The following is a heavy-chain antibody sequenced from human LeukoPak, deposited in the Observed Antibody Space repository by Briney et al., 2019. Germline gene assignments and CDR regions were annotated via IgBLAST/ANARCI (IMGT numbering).Heavy chain of an antibody. V-gene: IGHV4-4*07. J-gene: IGHJ5*02. Sequence: SETLSLTCTVSGGSFSSYYWSWIRQPAGKGLEWIGRIYTSGSTNYNPSLKSRVTMSVDTSKNQFSLKLNSVTAADTAVYYCARVHDYYDSSGYSGCEWFDPWGQGTLVTVSS. D-gene: IGHD3-22*01. CDR3: ARVHDYYDSSGYSGCEWFDP. CDR1: GGSFSSYY. CDR2: IYTSGST.